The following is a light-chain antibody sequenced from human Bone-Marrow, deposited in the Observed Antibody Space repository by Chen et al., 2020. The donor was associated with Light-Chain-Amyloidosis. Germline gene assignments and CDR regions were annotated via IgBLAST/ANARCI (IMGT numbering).Light chain of an antibody. CDR3: AAWDDSLDEVD. J-gene: IGLJ2*01. CDR2: SNN. Sequence: QSVLTQPPSASGTPGRRVTISCSGSRSNIGTYTVNWYQQLPGTAPRLLIYSNNQRPSGVPDRFSGSKSGTSASLAISWLQSEDEADYFCAAWDDSLDEVDFGGGTKLTVL. CDR1: RSNIGTYT. V-gene: IGLV1-44*01.